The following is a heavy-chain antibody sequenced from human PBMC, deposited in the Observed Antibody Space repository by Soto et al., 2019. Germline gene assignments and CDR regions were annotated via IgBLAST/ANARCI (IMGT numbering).Heavy chain of an antibody. J-gene: IGHJ3*02. D-gene: IGHD3-16*01. CDR1: GFTFSSYS. CDR2: ISSSSSYI. CDR3: ATTTFGGAEGAFDI. V-gene: IGHV3-21*01. Sequence: GGSLRLSCAASGFTFSSYSMNWVRQAPGKGLEWVSSISSSSSYIYYADSVKGRFTITRDNAKNSLYLQMNSLRAEDTAVYYCATTTFGGAEGAFDIWGQGTMVTVSS.